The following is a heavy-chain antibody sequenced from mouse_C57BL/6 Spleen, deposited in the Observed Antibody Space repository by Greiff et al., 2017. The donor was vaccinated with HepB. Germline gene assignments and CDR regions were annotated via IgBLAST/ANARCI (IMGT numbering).Heavy chain of an antibody. Sequence: EVQLQQSGTVLARPGASVKMSCKTSGYTFTSYWMHWVKQRPGQGLEWIGAIYPGNSDTSYNQKFKGKAKLNAVTTASTAYMELSSLTNEDSAVYYCTRDYYGSSYVGGFDYWGQGTTLTVSS. CDR3: TRDYYGSSYVGGFDY. D-gene: IGHD1-1*01. V-gene: IGHV1-5*01. J-gene: IGHJ2*01. CDR1: GYTFTSYW. CDR2: IYPGNSDT.